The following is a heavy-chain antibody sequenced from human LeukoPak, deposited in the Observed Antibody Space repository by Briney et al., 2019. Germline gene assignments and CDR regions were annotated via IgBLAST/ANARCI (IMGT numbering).Heavy chain of an antibody. Sequence: PGGSLRLSCAASGFFLGNYEMNWVRQARGKGLEWISYISSGYSISYADSVKGRFTISRDNARNSLYLQMNSLRAEDTAVYYCASELWFGESDAIDVWGQGTMVTVSS. J-gene: IGHJ3*01. V-gene: IGHV3-48*03. CDR1: GFFLGNYE. CDR3: ASELWFGESDAIDV. D-gene: IGHD3-10*01. CDR2: ISSGYSI.